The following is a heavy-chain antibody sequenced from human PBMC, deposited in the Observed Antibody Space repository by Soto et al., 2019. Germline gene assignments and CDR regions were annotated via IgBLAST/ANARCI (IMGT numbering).Heavy chain of an antibody. J-gene: IGHJ6*02. CDR2: ISYDGSNK. CDR1: GFTFSSYA. CDR3: ARDRGAYCSGGSCYNDYYYYGMDV. V-gene: IGHV3-30-3*01. Sequence: QVQLVESGGGVVQPGRSLRLSCAASGFTFSSYAMHWVRQAPGKGLEWVAVISYDGSNKYYADSVKGRFTISRDNSKNTLYPQMNSLRAEDTAVYYCARDRGAYCSGGSCYNDYYYYGMDVWGQGTTVTVSS. D-gene: IGHD2-15*01.